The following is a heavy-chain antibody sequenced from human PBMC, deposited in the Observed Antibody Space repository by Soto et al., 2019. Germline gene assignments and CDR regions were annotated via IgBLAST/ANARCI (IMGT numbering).Heavy chain of an antibody. CDR1: GFTFSSYW. CDR3: ASCIAAAGTGDAFDI. D-gene: IGHD6-13*01. CDR2: IKQDGSEK. J-gene: IGHJ3*02. Sequence: GGSLRLSCAASGFTFSSYWMSWVRQAPGKGLEWVANIKQDGSEKYYVDSVKGRFTISRDNAKNSLYLQMNRLRAEDTAVYYCASCIAAAGTGDAFDIWGQETMVTVSS. V-gene: IGHV3-7*01.